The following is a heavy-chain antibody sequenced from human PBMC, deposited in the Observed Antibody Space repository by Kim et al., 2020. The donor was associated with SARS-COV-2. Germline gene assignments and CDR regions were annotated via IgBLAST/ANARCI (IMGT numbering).Heavy chain of an antibody. V-gene: IGHV4-4*02. J-gene: IGHJ5*02. CDR3: ARARAYCGGDCYSSWFDP. Sequence: KSRVTISVDKSKNQFSLKLSSVTAADTAVYYCARARAYCGGDCYSSWFDPWGQGTLVTVSS. D-gene: IGHD2-21*01.